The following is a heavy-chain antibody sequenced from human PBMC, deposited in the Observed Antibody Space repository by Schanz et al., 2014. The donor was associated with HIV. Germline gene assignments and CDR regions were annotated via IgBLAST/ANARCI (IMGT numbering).Heavy chain of an antibody. D-gene: IGHD5-18*01. Sequence: EVQLVESGGGLVQPGRSLRLSCTGSGFNFDDYVMYWVRQAPGKGLEWVSGISWNSGSIGYADSVKGRFTISRDNAKTSLYLQMHSLRAEATALYYCAKDLNPSNVNTTLVTPPVGYGMDVWGQGTTVTVSS. CDR1: GFNFDDYV. J-gene: IGHJ6*02. CDR2: ISWNSGSI. V-gene: IGHV3-9*01. CDR3: AKDLNPSNVNTTLVTPPVGYGMDV.